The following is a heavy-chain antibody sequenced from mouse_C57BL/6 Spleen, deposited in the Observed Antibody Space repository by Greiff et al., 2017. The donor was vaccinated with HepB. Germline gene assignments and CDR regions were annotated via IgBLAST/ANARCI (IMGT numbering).Heavy chain of an antibody. CDR2: IDPENGDT. Sequence: EVQLVESGAELVRPGASVKLSCTASGFNIKDDYMHWVKQRPEQGLEWIGWIDPENGDTEYASKFQGKATITADTSSNTAYLQLSSLTSEDTAVYYCTTSDSSGGDYWGQGTTLTVSS. V-gene: IGHV14-4*01. CDR1: GFNIKDDY. D-gene: IGHD3-2*02. J-gene: IGHJ2*01. CDR3: TTSDSSGGDY.